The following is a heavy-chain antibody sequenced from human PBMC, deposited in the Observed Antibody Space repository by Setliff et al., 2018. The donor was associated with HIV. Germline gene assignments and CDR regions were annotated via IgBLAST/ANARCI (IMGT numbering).Heavy chain of an antibody. CDR1: GGSISSYY. CDR2: IYTSGDT. Sequence: SETLSLTCTVSGGSISSYYWSWIRQPPGKGLEWIGYIYTSGDTNYNPSLKSRVTISADMSKNQFYLKLSSVTAAYTAVYYCARVGFTGVTTHFQHWGRGTLVTVSS. CDR3: ARVGFTGVTTHFQH. V-gene: IGHV4-4*08. D-gene: IGHD3-22*01. J-gene: IGHJ1*01.